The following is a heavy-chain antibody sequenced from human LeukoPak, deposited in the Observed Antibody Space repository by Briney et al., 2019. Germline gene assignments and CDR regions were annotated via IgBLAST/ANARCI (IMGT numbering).Heavy chain of an antibody. D-gene: IGHD6-19*01. CDR1: GFTFSNYW. Sequence: GGSLTLSCSASGFTFSNYWMHWARQAPGKGLVWVTRIDNDGTFTNYAGSVKGRFTISRDNAKNTLYLQMNGLRVEDTAVYYCIRGSNAWNGMDVWGQGTTVSVSS. CDR3: IRGSNAWNGMDV. V-gene: IGHV3-74*01. CDR2: IDNDGTFT. J-gene: IGHJ6*02.